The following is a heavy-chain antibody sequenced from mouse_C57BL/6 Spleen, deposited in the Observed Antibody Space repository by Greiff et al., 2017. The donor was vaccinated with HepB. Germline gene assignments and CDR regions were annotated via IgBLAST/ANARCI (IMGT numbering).Heavy chain of an antibody. Sequence: VQLKESGGGLVKPGGSLKLSCAASGFTFSDYGMHWVRQAPEKGLEWVAYISSGSSTIYYADTVKGRFTISRDNAKNTLFLQMTSLRSEDTAMYYCATSAPFYYYAMDYWGQGTSVTVSS. CDR2: ISSGSSTI. CDR3: ATSAPFYYYAMDY. V-gene: IGHV5-17*01. J-gene: IGHJ4*01. CDR1: GFTFSDYG.